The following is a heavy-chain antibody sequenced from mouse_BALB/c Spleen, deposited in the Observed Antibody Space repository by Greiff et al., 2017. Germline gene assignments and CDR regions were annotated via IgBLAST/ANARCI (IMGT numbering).Heavy chain of an antibody. CDR1: GFTFSSYG. D-gene: IGHD1-1*01. V-gene: IGHV5-6*02. Sequence: DVMLVESGGDLVKPGGSLKLSCAASGFTFSSYGMSWVRQTPDKRLEWVATISSGGSYTYYPDSVKGRFTISRDNAKNTLYLQMSSLKSEDTAMYYCARHGYYGSSHPWFAYWGQGTLVTVSA. CDR2: ISSGGSYT. J-gene: IGHJ3*01. CDR3: ARHGYYGSSHPWFAY.